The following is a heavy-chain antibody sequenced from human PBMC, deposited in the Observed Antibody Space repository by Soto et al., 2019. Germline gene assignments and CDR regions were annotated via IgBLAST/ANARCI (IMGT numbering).Heavy chain of an antibody. CDR3: ARDSPKRRGIAAPYYFDY. CDR1: GFIHSSYD. V-gene: IGHV3-33*01. CDR2: IWYDGSNK. Sequence: ERSLRHSGPVSGFIHSSYDMHLVRRPPVNSLECVAVIWYDGSNKYYADSGKGRFTISRDNSKNTLYLQMNSLRAEDTAVYYCARDSPKRRGIAAPYYFDYWGQGTLVTVSS. J-gene: IGHJ4*02. D-gene: IGHD6-13*01.